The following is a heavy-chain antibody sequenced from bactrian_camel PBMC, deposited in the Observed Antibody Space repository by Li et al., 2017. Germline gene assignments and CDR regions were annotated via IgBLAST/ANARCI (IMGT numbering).Heavy chain of an antibody. D-gene: IGHD6*01. J-gene: IGHJ4*01. CDR1: GSTFSSFY. Sequence: HVQLVESGGGLVQPGGSLRLSCAASGSTFSSFYMTWVRQAPGKGLEWVSSINLSGSITYGADSVKGRFTISRDNAKNAMYLEMNSLKPEDTALYYCATGTRLSSYHYWGQGTQVTVS. CDR3: ATGTRLSSYHY. CDR2: INLSGSIT. V-gene: IGHV3-2*01.